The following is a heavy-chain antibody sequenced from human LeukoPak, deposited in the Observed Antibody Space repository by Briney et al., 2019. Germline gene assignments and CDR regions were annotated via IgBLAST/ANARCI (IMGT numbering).Heavy chain of an antibody. Sequence: SETLSLTCTVSGGSISSHYWSWIRQPPGKGLEWIGYIYYSGSTNYNPSLKSRVTISVDTSKNQFSLKLSSVTAEDTAIYYCAKRGHCSSTSCYTEAWGQGTLVTVSS. CDR1: GGSISSHY. V-gene: IGHV4-59*11. CDR2: IYYSGST. J-gene: IGHJ4*02. D-gene: IGHD2-2*02. CDR3: AKRGHCSSTSCYTEA.